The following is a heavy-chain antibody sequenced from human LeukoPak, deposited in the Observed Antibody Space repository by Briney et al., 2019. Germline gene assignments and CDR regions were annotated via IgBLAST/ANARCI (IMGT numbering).Heavy chain of an antibody. CDR1: GFTFSDYY. V-gene: IGHV3-11*03. J-gene: IGHJ6*02. D-gene: IGHD3-9*01. Sequence: PGGSLRFSCAASGFTFSDYYMSWIRQAPGKGLEWVSYISSSSSYTNYADSVKGRFTISRDNAKNSLYLQMNSLRAEDTAVYYCARRILTGYYYGMDVWGQGTTVTVSS. CDR2: ISSSSSYT. CDR3: ARRILTGYYYGMDV.